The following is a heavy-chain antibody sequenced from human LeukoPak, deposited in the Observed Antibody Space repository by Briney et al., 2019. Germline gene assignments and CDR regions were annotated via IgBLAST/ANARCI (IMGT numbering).Heavy chain of an antibody. D-gene: IGHD3-3*02. V-gene: IGHV3-53*01. J-gene: IGHJ2*01. CDR2: IYSGATT. Sequence: PGGSLRLSCAASGFTVSTKYMNWVRQAPGKGLEWVSIIYSGATTYYADSEKGRFTISRDTSKNTLSLQMNSLRAEDTAVYFCARVGDHFHWNLDLWGRGTLVSVSS. CDR1: GFTVSTKY. CDR3: ARVGDHFHWNLDL.